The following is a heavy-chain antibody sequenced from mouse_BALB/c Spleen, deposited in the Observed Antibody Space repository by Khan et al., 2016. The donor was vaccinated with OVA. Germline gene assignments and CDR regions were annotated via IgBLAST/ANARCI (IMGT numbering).Heavy chain of an antibody. Sequence: EVELVESGPGLVKPSQSLSLTCTVTGYSITSDYAWNWIRQFPGNKLEWMGFISYSGNTNYNPSLKSRISITRETSKNPFFLQLNSVTTEDTATYYCARVYGGDFDYWGQGTTLTVSS. CDR3: ARVYGGDFDY. CDR1: GYSITSDYA. J-gene: IGHJ2*01. D-gene: IGHD1-1*01. CDR2: ISYSGNT. V-gene: IGHV3-2*02.